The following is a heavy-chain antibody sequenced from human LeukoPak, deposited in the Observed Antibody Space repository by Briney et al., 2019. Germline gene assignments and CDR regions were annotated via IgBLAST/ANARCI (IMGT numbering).Heavy chain of an antibody. CDR2: IYYSGST. CDR3: ARSGSYYDFDY. J-gene: IGHJ4*02. D-gene: IGHD3-10*01. CDR1: GGSISSYY. V-gene: IGHV4-59*01. Sequence: PSETLSLTCTVSGGSISSYYWSWIRQPPGKGLEWNGYIYYSGSTNYNPSLKSRVTISVDTSKNQFSLKLSSVTAADTAVYYCARSGSYYDFDYWGRGTLVTVS.